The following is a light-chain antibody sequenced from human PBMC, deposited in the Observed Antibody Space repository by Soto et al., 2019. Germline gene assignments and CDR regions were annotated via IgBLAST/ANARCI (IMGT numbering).Light chain of an antibody. V-gene: IGKV1-33*01. CDR2: DAS. Sequence: IQMTQSPSSLSASVGDIVTINFQASQNINNYLNLYQQTPGRAPKLLIYDASNLEAGVPSRFRGSGSGTDFTFTISRLQPEDIATYYCQQYENLLTFGQGTRLEIK. J-gene: IGKJ5*01. CDR1: QNINNY. CDR3: QQYENLLT.